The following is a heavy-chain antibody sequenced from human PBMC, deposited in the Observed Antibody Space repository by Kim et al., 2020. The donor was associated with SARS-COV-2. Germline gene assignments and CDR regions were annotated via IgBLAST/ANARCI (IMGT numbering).Heavy chain of an antibody. J-gene: IGHJ4*02. CDR3: AKDSRIAVTGNFEY. V-gene: IGHV3-30*18. D-gene: IGHD6-19*01. Sequence: GGSLRLSCAASGFTFRSYGMNWVRQPPGKGLEWVAVISYDGSNKYYADSVKGRFTISRDNSKNTLYLQMNSLRPEDTAVYYCAKDSRIAVTGNFEYWGQGTLVTVSS. CDR2: ISYDGSNK. CDR1: GFTFRSYG.